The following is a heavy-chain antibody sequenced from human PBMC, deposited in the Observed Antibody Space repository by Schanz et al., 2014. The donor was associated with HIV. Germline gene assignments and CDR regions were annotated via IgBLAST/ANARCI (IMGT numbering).Heavy chain of an antibody. D-gene: IGHD6-6*01. CDR2: FNPNSGGR. Sequence: QVQPVQSGAEVKKPGSSVKVSCKASGATFSSNAINWVRQAPGQGLEWMGWFNPNSGGRIYPQKFEGRVTMTRDTSISTAYMELSSLRYDDTAVYYCAREPSFSGLDVWGQGTTVTVSS. V-gene: IGHV1-2*02. CDR3: AREPSFSGLDV. CDR1: GATFSSNA. J-gene: IGHJ6*02.